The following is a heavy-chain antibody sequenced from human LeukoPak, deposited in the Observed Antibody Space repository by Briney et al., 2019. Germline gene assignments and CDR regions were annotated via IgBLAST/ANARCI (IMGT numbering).Heavy chain of an antibody. J-gene: IGHJ4*02. Sequence: SESLSLTCAFCVGFFRGCYWRWIRQPPGKGLEWIGEINHSGSTNYNPSLKSRVTISVDTSKNQFSLKLSSVTAADTAVYYCARGRMGATLDYWGQGTLVTVSS. V-gene: IGHV4-34*01. CDR1: VGFFRGCY. CDR2: INHSGST. CDR3: ARGRMGATLDY. D-gene: IGHD1-26*01.